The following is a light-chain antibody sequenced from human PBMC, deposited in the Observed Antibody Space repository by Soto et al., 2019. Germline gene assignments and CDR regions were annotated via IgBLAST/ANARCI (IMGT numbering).Light chain of an antibody. CDR1: QRISTN. CDR2: SSS. J-gene: IGKJ1*01. Sequence: DIEMTQSPPILSVSPGEGATLSCRASQRISTNLAWYQHIPGQAPRLLIVSSSRRPTDVPARFSGSGSGTDFTLTISSLQSEDSAFYHCQQYNNLPPTFGQGTKVEVK. V-gene: IGKV3-15*01. CDR3: QQYNNLPPT.